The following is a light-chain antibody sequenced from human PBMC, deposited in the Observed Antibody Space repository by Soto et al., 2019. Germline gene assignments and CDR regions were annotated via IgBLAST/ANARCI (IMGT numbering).Light chain of an antibody. CDR2: DVS. J-gene: IGLJ1*01. CDR1: TSDVGGFDY. CDR3: RSYTTTGTQV. V-gene: IGLV2-14*03. Sequence: QSALTQPASVSGSPGQSITISCTGTTSDVGGFDYVSWYQQHPGKAPKLMIYDVSNRPSGVSDRFSGSKSGNTASLTISGLQAEDEADYYCRSYTTTGTQVFGTGTKLTVL.